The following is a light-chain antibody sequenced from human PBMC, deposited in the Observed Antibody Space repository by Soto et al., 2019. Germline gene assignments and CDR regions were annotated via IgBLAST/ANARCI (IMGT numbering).Light chain of an antibody. Sequence: EIVLTQSPGTLSLSPGERATLSCRASQSVSSSYLAWYQQKPGQAPRLLIYGASSRATGIPDRFSGSGSGTDFTLTISRLEPEDFAVYYCQQYGSSPSITFGRGTRLEMK. CDR1: QSVSSSY. V-gene: IGKV3-20*01. J-gene: IGKJ5*01. CDR3: QQYGSSPSIT. CDR2: GAS.